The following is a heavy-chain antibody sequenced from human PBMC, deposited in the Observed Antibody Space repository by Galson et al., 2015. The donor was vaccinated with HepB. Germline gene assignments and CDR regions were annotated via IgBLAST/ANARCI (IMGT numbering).Heavy chain of an antibody. CDR3: ARKYRLGVVAATAVNNWFDP. V-gene: IGHV1-3*01. D-gene: IGHD2-15*01. CDR1: GYTFTSYA. J-gene: IGHJ5*02. Sequence: SVKVSCKASGYTFTSYAMHWVRQAPGQRLEWMGWINAGNGNTKYSQKFRGRVTITRDTSASTAYMELSSLRSEDTAVYYCARKYRLGVVAATAVNNWFDPWGQGTLVTVSS. CDR2: INAGNGNT.